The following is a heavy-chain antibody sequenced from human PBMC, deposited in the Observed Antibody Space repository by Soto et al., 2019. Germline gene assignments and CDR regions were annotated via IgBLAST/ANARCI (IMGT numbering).Heavy chain of an antibody. Sequence: ASVKVSCKASGGTFSSYAISWVRQAPGQGLEWMGGINAIFGTANYSQKFQGRVTITTDASTSTAYMELSSLRSEDTAVYYCARDYRSFTDVWGKGTTVTVSS. CDR3: ARDYRSFTDV. CDR1: GGTFSSYA. J-gene: IGHJ6*04. CDR2: INAIFGTA. V-gene: IGHV1-69*05. D-gene: IGHD1-26*01.